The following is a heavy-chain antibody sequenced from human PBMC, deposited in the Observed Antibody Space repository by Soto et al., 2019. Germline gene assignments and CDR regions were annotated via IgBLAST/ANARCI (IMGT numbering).Heavy chain of an antibody. V-gene: IGHV3-48*02. J-gene: IGHJ6*02. CDR1: GFTFSSYS. Sequence: AGGSLRLSCAASGFTFSSYSMNWVRQAPGKGLEWVSCISSSSSTIYYADSVKGRFTISRDNAKNSLYLQMNSLRDEDTAVYYCARNYDFWSGYSHYGMDVWGQGTTVTVSS. D-gene: IGHD3-3*01. CDR2: ISSSSSTI. CDR3: ARNYDFWSGYSHYGMDV.